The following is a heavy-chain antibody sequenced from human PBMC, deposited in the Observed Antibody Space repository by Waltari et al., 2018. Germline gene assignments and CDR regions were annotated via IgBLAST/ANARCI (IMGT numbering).Heavy chain of an antibody. V-gene: IGHV4-38-2*02. CDR3: ARGGDYGDYRCLDY. CDR2: IYHSGST. D-gene: IGHD4-17*01. Sequence: QVQLQESGPGLVKPSETLSLPCTVPGYSISSGYYWGWIRQPPGKGLEWIGSIYHSGSTYYNPSLKSRVTISVDTSKNQFSLKLSSVTAADTAVYYCARGGDYGDYRCLDYWGQGTLVTVSS. J-gene: IGHJ4*02. CDR1: GYSISSGYY.